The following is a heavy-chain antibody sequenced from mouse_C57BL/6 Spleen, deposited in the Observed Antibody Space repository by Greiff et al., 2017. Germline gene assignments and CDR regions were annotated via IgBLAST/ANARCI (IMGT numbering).Heavy chain of an antibody. CDR1: GFTFSSYA. CDR2: ISDGGSYT. Sequence: EVKVEEPGGGLVKPGGSLKLSCAASGFTFSSYAMSWVRQTPEKRLEWVATISDGGSYTYYPDNVKGRFTISRDNAKNNLYLQMSHLKSEDTAMYYCGAPSGWGQGTLVTVSA. V-gene: IGHV5-4*03. CDR3: GAPSG. J-gene: IGHJ3*01.